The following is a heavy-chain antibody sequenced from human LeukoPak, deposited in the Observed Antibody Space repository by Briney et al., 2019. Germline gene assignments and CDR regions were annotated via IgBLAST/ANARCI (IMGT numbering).Heavy chain of an antibody. Sequence: GGSLRLSCAASGFTFSSYAMHWVRQAPGKGLEWVAFIRYDGSNKYYADSVKGRFTISRDNSKNTLYLQMNSLRAEDTAVYYCAKDPADYFDYWGQGTLVTVSS. J-gene: IGHJ4*02. CDR1: GFTFSSYA. V-gene: IGHV3-30*02. CDR2: IRYDGSNK. CDR3: AKDPADYFDY.